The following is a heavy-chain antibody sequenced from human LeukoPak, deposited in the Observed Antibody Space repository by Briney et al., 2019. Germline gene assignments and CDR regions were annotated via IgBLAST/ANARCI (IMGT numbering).Heavy chain of an antibody. CDR2: IYSGGST. Sequence: PGGSLRLSCAASGFTVSSNYMNWVRQAPEKGLEWVSGIYSGGSTWYADSVKGRFTISRDNSENTLYLQMDSLRAEDTAVYYCARDGSLSSYYMDVWGKGTTVTVSS. CDR3: ARDGSLSSYYMDV. V-gene: IGHV3-53*01. D-gene: IGHD3-16*01. J-gene: IGHJ6*03. CDR1: GFTVSSNY.